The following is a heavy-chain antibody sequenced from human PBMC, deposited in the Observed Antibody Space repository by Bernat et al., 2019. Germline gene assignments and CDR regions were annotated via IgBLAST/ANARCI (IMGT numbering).Heavy chain of an antibody. CDR1: GFTFSSYA. Sequence: EVQLVESGGGLVQPGGSLRLSCAASGFTFSSYAMSWVRQAPGKGLEWVSAISGSGGSTYYADSVKGRLTISRDNSKNTLYLQMNSLRAEDTAVYYCAKAGYDSSGYNYYYYGMDVWGQGTTVTVSS. V-gene: IGHV3-23*04. D-gene: IGHD3-22*01. CDR3: AKAGYDSSGYNYYYYGMDV. J-gene: IGHJ6*02. CDR2: ISGSGGST.